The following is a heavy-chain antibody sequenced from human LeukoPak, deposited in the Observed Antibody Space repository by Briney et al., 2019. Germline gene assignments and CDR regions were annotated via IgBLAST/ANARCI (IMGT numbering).Heavy chain of an antibody. J-gene: IGHJ4*02. CDR1: GFTFSDYA. D-gene: IGHD2-2*01. V-gene: IGHV3-23*01. CDR3: ARSRTSSWTGGGYFDY. CDR2: ICGSGETT. Sequence: GGSLRLSCADSGFTFSDYAMSWVRQAPGKALEWVSVICGSGETTYYADSVKGRFTISRDDYKNTLYLQMNSLRGDDRAVYFCARSRTSSWTGGGYFDYWGQGTLVTVSS.